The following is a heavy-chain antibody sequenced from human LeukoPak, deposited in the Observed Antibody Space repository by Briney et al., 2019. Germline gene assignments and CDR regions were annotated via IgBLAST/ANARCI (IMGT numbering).Heavy chain of an antibody. Sequence: GGSLRLSCAASGFTFSSYAMNWVRQAPGKGLEWVSSISGSGGRTYYADSVKGRFTISRDNAKNSLYLQMNSLGAEDTAVYYCARGDSYGSYFDYWGQGTLVTVSS. D-gene: IGHD5-18*01. CDR2: ISGSGGRT. V-gene: IGHV3-23*01. CDR3: ARGDSYGSYFDY. J-gene: IGHJ4*02. CDR1: GFTFSSYA.